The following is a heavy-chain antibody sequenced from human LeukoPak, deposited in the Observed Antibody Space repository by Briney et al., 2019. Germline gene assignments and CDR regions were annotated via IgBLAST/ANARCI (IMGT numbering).Heavy chain of an antibody. V-gene: IGHV4-38-2*02. J-gene: IGHJ4*02. CDR2: IYHSGST. CDR1: GYSISSGYY. CDR3: ARDDRTSGH. Sequence: SETLSLTCTVSGYSISSGYYWGWIRQPPGKGLEWIGSIYHSGSTYYNPSLKSRVTISVDTSKNQFSLKLSSVTAADTAVYCCARDDRTSGHWGQGTLVTVSS. D-gene: IGHD2-15*01.